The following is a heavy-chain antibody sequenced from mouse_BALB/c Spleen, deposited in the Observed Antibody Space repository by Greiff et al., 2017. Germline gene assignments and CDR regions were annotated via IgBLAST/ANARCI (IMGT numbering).Heavy chain of an antibody. V-gene: IGHV5-9-4*01. CDR1: GFTFSSYA. CDR3: AREGDTTVGYAMDY. Sequence: EVQVVESGGGLVKPGGSLKLSCAASGFTFSSYAMSWVRQSPEKRLEWVAEISSGGSYTYYPDTVTGRFTISRDNAKNTLYLEMSSLRSEDTAMYYCAREGDTTVGYAMDYWGQGTSVTVSS. J-gene: IGHJ4*01. D-gene: IGHD1-1*01. CDR2: ISSGGSYT.